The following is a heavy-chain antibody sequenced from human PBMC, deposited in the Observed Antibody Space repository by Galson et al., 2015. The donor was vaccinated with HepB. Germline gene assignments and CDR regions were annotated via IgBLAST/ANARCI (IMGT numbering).Heavy chain of an antibody. D-gene: IGHD3-3*01. Sequence: TLSLTCTVSGGSLSSYYWTWIRQPPGQGLERIGYIYYSGSTNYNPSLKSRVTISLDTSKNHFSLRLTSVTAADTAVYYCARALEWYVNDWFDPWGQGTTVTVSS. CDR2: IYYSGST. V-gene: IGHV4-59*01. CDR1: GGSLSSYY. CDR3: ARALEWYVNDWFDP. J-gene: IGHJ5*01.